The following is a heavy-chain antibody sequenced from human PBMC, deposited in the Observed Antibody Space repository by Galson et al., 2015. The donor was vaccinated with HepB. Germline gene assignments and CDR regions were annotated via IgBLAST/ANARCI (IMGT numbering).Heavy chain of an antibody. CDR2: MNPNSGNT. CDR1: GYTFTSYD. Sequence: SVKVSCKASGYTFTSYDINWVRQATGQGLEWMGWMNPNSGNTGYAQKFQGRVTMTRNTSISTAYMELSSLRSEDTAVYYCAREPRGGSSSTFPFDYWGQGTLVTVSS. J-gene: IGHJ4*02. D-gene: IGHD2-15*01. CDR3: AREPRGGSSSTFPFDY. V-gene: IGHV1-8*01.